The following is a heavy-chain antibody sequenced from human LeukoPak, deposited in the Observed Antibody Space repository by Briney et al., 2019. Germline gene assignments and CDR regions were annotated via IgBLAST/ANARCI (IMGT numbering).Heavy chain of an antibody. J-gene: IGHJ5*02. Sequence: GGSLRLSCAASGFTFSSYAMSWVRQAPGKGLEWVSAISGSGGSTYYADSVKGRFTISRDNSKNTLYLQMNSLRAEDTAVYYCAKIAISGVVIMSPLWFDPWGQGTLVTVPS. CDR1: GFTFSSYA. CDR2: ISGSGGST. CDR3: AKIAISGVVIMSPLWFDP. V-gene: IGHV3-23*01. D-gene: IGHD3-3*01.